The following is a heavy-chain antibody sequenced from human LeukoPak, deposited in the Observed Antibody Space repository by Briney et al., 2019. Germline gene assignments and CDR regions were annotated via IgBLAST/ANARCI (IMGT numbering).Heavy chain of an antibody. J-gene: IGHJ4*02. D-gene: IGHD3-22*01. Sequence: SETLSLTCTVSGGSISSYYWSWIRQPPGKGLEWIGDIYYSGSTNYNPSLKSRVTISVDTSKNQFSLKLSSVTAADTAVYYWARCDSSGYHSGDYWGQGPLVSVSS. CDR2: IYYSGST. V-gene: IGHV4-59*01. CDR3: ARCDSSGYHSGDY. CDR1: GGSISSYY.